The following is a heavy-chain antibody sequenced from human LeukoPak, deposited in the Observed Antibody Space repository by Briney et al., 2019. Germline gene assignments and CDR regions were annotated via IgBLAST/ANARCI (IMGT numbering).Heavy chain of an antibody. V-gene: IGHV3-23*01. D-gene: IGHD2-2*01. Sequence: PGGSLRLSCAAAGFTFNSYAMTWVRQAPGKLLEWVSSISGNGGSTYYTDSVKGRFTISRDNSKNTLYLQMNSLRAEDTAAYYCAKDLRVIVVTYYMDVWGKGTTVTVSS. CDR1: GFTFNSYA. J-gene: IGHJ6*03. CDR2: ISGNGGST. CDR3: AKDLRVIVVTYYMDV.